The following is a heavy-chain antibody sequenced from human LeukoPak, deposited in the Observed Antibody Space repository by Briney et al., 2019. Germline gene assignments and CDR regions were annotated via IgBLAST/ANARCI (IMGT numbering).Heavy chain of an antibody. V-gene: IGHV4-39*07. Sequence: SETLSLTCTVSGDSISSSSSYWGWIRQPPGEGLEWIGSIYYSGSTYYNTSLKSRVTISVDTSKNQFSLRLSSVTAADTAVYYCARVDLYDFHFDYWGQGTLVTVSS. CDR1: GDSISSSSSY. D-gene: IGHD5/OR15-5a*01. CDR3: ARVDLYDFHFDY. J-gene: IGHJ4*02. CDR2: IYYSGST.